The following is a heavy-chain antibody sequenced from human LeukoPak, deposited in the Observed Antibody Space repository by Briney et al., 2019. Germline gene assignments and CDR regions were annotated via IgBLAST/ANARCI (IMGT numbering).Heavy chain of an antibody. J-gene: IGHJ3*02. D-gene: IGHD3-10*01. CDR2: IYPGDSDT. CDR1: GYSFTNYW. Sequence: GESLMVSGKGSGYSFTNYWSGWVRQMPGKGLEWMGIIYPGDSDTRYSPSFQGQVTISADKSISTAYLQWSSLRASDTAMYYCARHGGSLDAFDIWGRGTMVSGTS. CDR3: ARHGGSLDAFDI. V-gene: IGHV5-51*01.